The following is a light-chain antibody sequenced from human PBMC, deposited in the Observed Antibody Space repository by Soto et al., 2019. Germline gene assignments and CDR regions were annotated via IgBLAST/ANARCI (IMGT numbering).Light chain of an antibody. CDR1: SSNIGAGYD. CDR3: QSYDSSLSGLYV. J-gene: IGLJ1*01. Sequence: QSVLTQPPSVSGAPGQRVTISCTGSSSNIGAGYDVHWYQQLPGTAPKLLIYGNSNRPSGVPDRFSGTKSGTSASLAITGLQAEDEADYYCQSYDSSLSGLYVFGTGTKRT. V-gene: IGLV1-40*01. CDR2: GNS.